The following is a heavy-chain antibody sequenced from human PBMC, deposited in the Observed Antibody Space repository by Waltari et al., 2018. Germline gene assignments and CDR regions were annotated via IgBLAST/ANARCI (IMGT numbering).Heavy chain of an antibody. V-gene: IGHV3-74*01. CDR1: GFSFSTYW. J-gene: IGHJ6*02. D-gene: IGHD3-16*01. Sequence: EVLLVESGGGLVQPGGSLSLSWAASGFSFSTYWMNWARQAPGEGLVWVSRIKSDGSSTAYADSVKGRFTTSRDNAKNTLYLQMNSLRADDTAVYYCVRSAFLDVWGQGTTVTVSS. CDR3: VRSAFLDV. CDR2: IKSDGSST.